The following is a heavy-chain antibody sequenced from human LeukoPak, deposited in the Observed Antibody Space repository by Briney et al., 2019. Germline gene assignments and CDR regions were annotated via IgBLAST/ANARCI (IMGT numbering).Heavy chain of an antibody. CDR3: ATCKGDWAQVDG. V-gene: IGHV4-4*08. Sequence: SETLSLTCAVSGGSISGYYWSWIRQSPGKGLEWVVYIYGSGYTNYNPSLKSRVTISLDTSKNQFSPKLNSVTAADTAIYCCATCKGDWAQVDGGGQGPRVTVSS. D-gene: IGHD2-21*02. J-gene: IGHJ4*02. CDR1: GGSISGYY. CDR2: IYGSGYT.